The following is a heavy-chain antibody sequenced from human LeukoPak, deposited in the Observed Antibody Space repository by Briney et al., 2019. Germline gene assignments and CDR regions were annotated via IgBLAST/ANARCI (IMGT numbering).Heavy chain of an antibody. V-gene: IGHV3-21*01. Sequence: GGSLRLSCAASGFTFSSYAMSWVRQAPGKGLEWVSSISSSSSYIYYADSVKGRFTISRDNAKNSLYLQMNSLRAEDTAVYYCARDQKIGIAARRLDYWGQGTLVTVSS. CDR2: ISSSSSYI. J-gene: IGHJ4*02. CDR1: GFTFSSYA. D-gene: IGHD6-13*01. CDR3: ARDQKIGIAARRLDY.